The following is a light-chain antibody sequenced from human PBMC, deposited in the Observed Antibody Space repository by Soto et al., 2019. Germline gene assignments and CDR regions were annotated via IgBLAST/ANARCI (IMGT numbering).Light chain of an antibody. Sequence: QSVLTQPPSASGTPGQRVTISCSGSSSNIGSNYVYWYQQLPGTAPKLLIYRNNQRPSGVPDRFSGSKSGTSASLAISGLRSEYEADYYCAVWDDSLSGPVFGGGTKLTVL. V-gene: IGLV1-47*01. CDR3: AVWDDSLSGPV. J-gene: IGLJ3*02. CDR2: RNN. CDR1: SSNIGSNY.